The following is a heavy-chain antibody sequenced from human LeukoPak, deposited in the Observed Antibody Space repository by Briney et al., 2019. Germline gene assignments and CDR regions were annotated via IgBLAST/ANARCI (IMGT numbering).Heavy chain of an antibody. V-gene: IGHV3-33*01. CDR3: VRALYRWSFSGYENSGPEPDY. CDR2: IWYYGSNK. CDR1: GFTFSSYG. J-gene: IGHJ4*02. Sequence: GRSLGLSCAASGFTFSSYGMHWVRQAPGKGLEWVAVIWYYGSNKHYGDCVKGRFTISRDNSNNTLYLQMNSLRAEDTAVYYCVRALYRWSFSGYENSGPEPDYWGQGTLVTVSS. D-gene: IGHD5-12*01.